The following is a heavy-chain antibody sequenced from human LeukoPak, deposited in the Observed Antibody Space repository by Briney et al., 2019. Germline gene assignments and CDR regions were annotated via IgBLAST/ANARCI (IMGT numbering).Heavy chain of an antibody. J-gene: IGHJ6*03. V-gene: IGHV3-23*01. CDR3: AKEGYYYYYMDV. Sequence: GGSLRLSCAASGFIFSSYAMNWVRQAPGKGLEWVAVISGGGSTTIYADSVKGRFTISRDNSKNTLYLQMNSLRAEDTAVYYCAKEGYYYYYMDVWGKGTTVTVSS. CDR2: ISGGGSTT. CDR1: GFIFSSYA.